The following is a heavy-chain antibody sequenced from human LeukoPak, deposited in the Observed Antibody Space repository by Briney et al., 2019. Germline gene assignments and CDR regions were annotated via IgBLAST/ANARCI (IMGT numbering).Heavy chain of an antibody. CDR2: ISYDGSNK. J-gene: IGHJ4*02. CDR1: GFTFSSYG. V-gene: IGHV3-30*18. Sequence: PGGSLRLSCAASGFTFSSYGMHWVRQAPGKGLEWVAVISYDGSNKYYADSVKGRFTISRDNSKNTLYLQMNSLRAEDTAVYYCAKAWYYYDSSGFFDYWGQGTLVTVSS. CDR3: AKAWYYYDSSGFFDY. D-gene: IGHD3-22*01.